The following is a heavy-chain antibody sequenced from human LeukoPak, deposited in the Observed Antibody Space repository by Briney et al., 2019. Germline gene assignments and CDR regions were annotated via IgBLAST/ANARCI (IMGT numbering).Heavy chain of an antibody. Sequence: GGSLRLSCAASGFTFSSYAMHWVRQAPGKGLEWVAVISYDGSNKYYADSVKGRFTIARDNSKNTLYLQMHSLRVEDTATYYCAKDDLISGWPGGYWGQGTLVTVSS. V-gene: IGHV3-30-3*02. CDR2: ISYDGSNK. J-gene: IGHJ4*02. CDR3: AKDDLISGWPGGY. CDR1: GFTFSSYA. D-gene: IGHD6-19*01.